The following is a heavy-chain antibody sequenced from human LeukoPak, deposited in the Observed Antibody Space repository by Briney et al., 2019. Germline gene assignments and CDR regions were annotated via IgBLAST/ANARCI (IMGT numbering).Heavy chain of an antibody. J-gene: IGHJ3*02. D-gene: IGHD1-26*01. V-gene: IGHV3-21*01. Sequence: PGGSLRLSCAASGFTFSSYSMNWVRQAPGKGLEWVSSISSSSSYIYYADSVKGRFTISRDNAKNSLYLQMNSLRAEDTAVYYCARVTSSGTDAFDIWGQGTMVTVSP. CDR3: ARVTSSGTDAFDI. CDR1: GFTFSSYS. CDR2: ISSSSSYI.